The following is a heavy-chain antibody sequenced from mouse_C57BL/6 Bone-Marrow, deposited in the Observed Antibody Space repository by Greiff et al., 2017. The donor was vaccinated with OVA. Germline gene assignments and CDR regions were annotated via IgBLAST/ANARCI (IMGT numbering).Heavy chain of an antibody. CDR1: GYTFTSYW. CDR2: IHPSDSDT. V-gene: IGHV1-74*01. CDR3: AIGRCFRRSWFAY. J-gene: IGHJ3*01. Sequence: QVQLQQPGAELVKPGASVKVSCKASGYTFTSYWMHWVKQRPGQGLEWIGRIHPSDSDTNYNQKFKGKATLTVDKPSSTAYMQLSSLTSDDSAVYYCAIGRCFRRSWFAYWGQGTLVTVSA.